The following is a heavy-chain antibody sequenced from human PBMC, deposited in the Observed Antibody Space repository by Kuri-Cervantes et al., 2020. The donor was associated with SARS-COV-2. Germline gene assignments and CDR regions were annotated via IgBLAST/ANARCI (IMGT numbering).Heavy chain of an antibody. CDR1: GGSISSYY. J-gene: IGHJ6*03. D-gene: IGHD2-2*01. Sequence: GSLRLSCIVSGGSISSYYWSWIRQSPGKGLEWIGKINHSGSTNYNPSLSSRVTISVDMSKNQFSLRLSSVSAADTAMYYCARGREGVVPATILGLGYFLYFSMDVWGKGTSVTVSS. V-gene: IGHV4-34*01. CDR3: ARGREGVVPATILGLGYFLYFSMDV. CDR2: INHSGST.